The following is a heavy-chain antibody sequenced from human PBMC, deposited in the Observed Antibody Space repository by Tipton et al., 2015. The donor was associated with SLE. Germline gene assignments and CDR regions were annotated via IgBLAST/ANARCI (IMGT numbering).Heavy chain of an antibody. J-gene: IGHJ5*02. CDR2: ISYDGSNK. CDR1: GFTFSSYG. D-gene: IGHD1-26*01. CDR3: AKDWSGSYLNWFDP. V-gene: IGHV3-30*18. Sequence: SLRLSCAASGFTFSSYGMHWVRQAPGKGLEWVAVISYDGSNKYYADSVKGRFTISRDNSKNTLYLQMNSLRAEDTAVYYCAKDWSGSYLNWFDPWGQGTLVTVSS.